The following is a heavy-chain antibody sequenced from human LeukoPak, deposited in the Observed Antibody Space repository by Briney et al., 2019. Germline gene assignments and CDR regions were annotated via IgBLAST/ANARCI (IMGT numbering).Heavy chain of an antibody. CDR1: GGSISSYY. CDR3: ARGIRVRGVIGHYYNYMDV. CDR2: IYYSGST. V-gene: IGHV4-59*01. Sequence: SETLSLTCTVSGGSISSYYWSWIRQPPGKGLEWIGYIYYSGSTNYNPSLKSRVTISVDTSKNQFSLKLSSVTAADTAVYYCARGIRVRGVIGHYYNYMDVWGKGTTVTVSS. D-gene: IGHD3-10*01. J-gene: IGHJ6*03.